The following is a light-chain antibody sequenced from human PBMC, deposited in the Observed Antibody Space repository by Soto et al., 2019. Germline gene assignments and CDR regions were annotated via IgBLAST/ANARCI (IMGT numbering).Light chain of an antibody. V-gene: IGKV1-5*01. CDR1: QSISSW. CDR2: DAS. CDR3: QQYNSYYMYA. J-gene: IGKJ2*01. Sequence: DIQMTQSPSTLSASVGDRVTITCRASQSISSWLAWYQQKPGKAPKLLIYDASILESGVPSRFTGSGSGTEFTLTISSLQPDDFATYHCQQYNSYYMYAFGQGTKLEIK.